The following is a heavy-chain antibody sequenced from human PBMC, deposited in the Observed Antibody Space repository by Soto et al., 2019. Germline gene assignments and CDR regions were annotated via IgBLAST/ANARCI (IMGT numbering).Heavy chain of an antibody. J-gene: IGHJ6*02. V-gene: IGHV1-3*01. Sequence: QVQLVQSGAEVTKPGASVKVSCKASGYTFINYAMHWVRQAPGQRLEWMGWSNPGNGKIKYSQRFQGRITITRDTSATTVYMELSSLRSEDTAVYYCARDRGNCGGDCHYYGMDVWGQGTTVTVSS. CDR1: GYTFINYA. CDR2: SNPGNGKI. CDR3: ARDRGNCGGDCHYYGMDV. D-gene: IGHD2-21*02.